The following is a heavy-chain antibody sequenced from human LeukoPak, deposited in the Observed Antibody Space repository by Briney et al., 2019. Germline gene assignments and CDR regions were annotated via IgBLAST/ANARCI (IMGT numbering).Heavy chain of an antibody. CDR3: ARLRRDDYHYIDV. V-gene: IGHV4-39*01. CDR2: FFYSGSS. J-gene: IGHJ6*03. CDR1: GGSISSSSYC. Sequence: PSETLSLTCTVSGGSISSSSYCWDWIRQPPGKGLEWFGSFFYSGSSYYKPSLKSRVTISVDTSRNQFSLKVTSVTAADTAVYYCARLRRDDYHYIDVWGKGTTVTVSS.